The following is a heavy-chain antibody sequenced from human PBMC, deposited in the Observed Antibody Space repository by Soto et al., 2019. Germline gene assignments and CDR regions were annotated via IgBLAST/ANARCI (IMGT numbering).Heavy chain of an antibody. J-gene: IGHJ4*02. Sequence: ASVKVSCTASGYTFTSYAMHWVRQAPGQRLEWMGWINAGNGNTKYSQKFQGRVTITRDTSASTAYMELSSLRSEDTAVYYCAAASTVTILLGYWGQGTLVTVSS. CDR2: INAGNGNT. CDR3: AAASTVTILLGY. CDR1: GYTFTSYA. V-gene: IGHV1-3*01. D-gene: IGHD4-17*01.